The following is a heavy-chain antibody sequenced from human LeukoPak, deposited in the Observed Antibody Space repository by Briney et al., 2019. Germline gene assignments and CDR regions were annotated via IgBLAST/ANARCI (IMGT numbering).Heavy chain of an antibody. J-gene: IGHJ4*02. CDR1: GGSFSGYY. CDR3: ARASFGELPNNFDY. CDR2: IYYSGST. Sequence: SETLSLTCAVYGGSFSGYYWSWIRQHPGKGLEWIGYIYYSGSTYYNPSLKSRVTISVDTSKNQFSLKLSSVTAADTAVYYCARASFGELPNNFDYWGQGTLVTVSS. V-gene: IGHV4-31*11. D-gene: IGHD3-10*01.